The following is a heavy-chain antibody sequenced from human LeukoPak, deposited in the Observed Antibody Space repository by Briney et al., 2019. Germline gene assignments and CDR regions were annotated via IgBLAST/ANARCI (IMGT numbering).Heavy chain of an antibody. CDR2: IYSSGST. CDR1: GGSLNSDY. CDR3: ARPASGYSYGYTDS. J-gene: IGHJ5*01. D-gene: IGHD5-18*01. V-gene: IGHV4-4*07. Sequence: SETLSLTCSVSGGSLNSDYWSWVRQPAGKGLEWIGRIYSSGSTNFNPFLKSRVTMSLDTSKTQLSLKLTSGTAADTAVYFCARPASGYSYGYTDSWGQGTLVTVSS.